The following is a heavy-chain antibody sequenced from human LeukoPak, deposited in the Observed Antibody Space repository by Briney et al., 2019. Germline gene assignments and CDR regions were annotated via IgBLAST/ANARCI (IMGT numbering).Heavy chain of an antibody. Sequence: PGGSLRLSCAASGFTFSSYAMSWVRQAPGKGLEWVSAISGSGGSTYYADSGKGRFTISRDNSKNTLYLQMNSLRAGDTAVYYCAKAGRWLGERAYYYYGMDVWGQGTTVTVSS. D-gene: IGHD3-10*01. CDR3: AKAGRWLGERAYYYYGMDV. CDR1: GFTFSSYA. CDR2: ISGSGGST. J-gene: IGHJ6*02. V-gene: IGHV3-23*01.